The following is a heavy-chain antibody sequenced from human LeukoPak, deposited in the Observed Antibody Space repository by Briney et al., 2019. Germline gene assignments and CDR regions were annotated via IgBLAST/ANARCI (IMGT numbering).Heavy chain of an antibody. D-gene: IGHD3-10*01. CDR1: GYSITNGYY. J-gene: IGHJ1*01. V-gene: IGHV4-38-2*01. Sequence: SETLSLTCAVSGYSITNGYYWGWIRQSPGKGLEWLGSVSPSGSTDSNPSLKSRLTISLDTSKNQISLMLSSVTAADTAVHYCASYFGGWHFQHWGQGTLVTVSS. CDR3: ASYFGGWHFQH. CDR2: VSPSGST.